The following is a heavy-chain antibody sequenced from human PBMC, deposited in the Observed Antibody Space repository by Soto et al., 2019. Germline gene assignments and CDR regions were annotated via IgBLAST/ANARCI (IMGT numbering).Heavy chain of an antibody. CDR3: ARGDSTDCSNGVCSFFYNHDMEV. D-gene: IGHD2-8*01. CDR2: INPKSGGT. CDR1: GYSFTDYH. J-gene: IGHJ6*04. Sequence: ASVKISCKASGYSFTDYHIHWVRQAPGQGLEWLGRINPKSGGTSTAQKFQGWVTMTTDTSISTASMELTRLTSDDTAIYYCARGDSTDCSNGVCSFFYNHDMEVWGKEPKVTVSS. V-gene: IGHV1-2*04.